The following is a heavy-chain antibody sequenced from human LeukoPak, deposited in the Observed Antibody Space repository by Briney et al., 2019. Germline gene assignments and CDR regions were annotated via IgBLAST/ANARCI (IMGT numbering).Heavy chain of an antibody. CDR1: GGTFSSYA. CDR3: ARATTVTTVGGEDY. D-gene: IGHD4-17*01. J-gene: IGHJ4*02. V-gene: IGHV1-69*05. CDR2: IIPIFGAA. Sequence: ASVKVSCKASGGTFSSYAISWVRQAPGQGLEWMGGIIPIFGAANYAQKFQGRVTITTDESTSTAYMELSSRRSEDTAVYYCARATTVTTVGGEDYWGQGTLVTVSS.